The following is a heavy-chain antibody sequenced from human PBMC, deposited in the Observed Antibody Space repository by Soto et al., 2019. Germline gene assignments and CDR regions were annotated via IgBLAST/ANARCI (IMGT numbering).Heavy chain of an antibody. Sequence: ASVNVSCKASGYTFTSYGISWVRQAPGQGLEWMGWISAYNGNTNYAQKLQGRVTMTTDTSTSTAYMELRSLRSGDTAVYYCASGLVITNDAFDIWGQGTMVTVPS. CDR3: ASGLVITNDAFDI. D-gene: IGHD3-9*01. CDR2: ISAYNGNT. J-gene: IGHJ3*02. V-gene: IGHV1-18*01. CDR1: GYTFTSYG.